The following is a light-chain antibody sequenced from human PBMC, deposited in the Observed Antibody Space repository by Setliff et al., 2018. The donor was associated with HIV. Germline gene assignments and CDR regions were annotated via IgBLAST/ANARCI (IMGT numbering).Light chain of an antibody. CDR3: NSYTTSGTRV. Sequence: QSVLAQPPSASGSPGQSVTISCTGTSSDIGRYNYVSWYQQHPGKAPKLIIYEVTNRPSGVSDRFSGSKSVNTASLTISGLQTEDEADYYCNSYTTSGTRVFGTGTKVTVL. CDR2: EVT. V-gene: IGLV2-14*01. J-gene: IGLJ1*01. CDR1: SSDIGRYNY.